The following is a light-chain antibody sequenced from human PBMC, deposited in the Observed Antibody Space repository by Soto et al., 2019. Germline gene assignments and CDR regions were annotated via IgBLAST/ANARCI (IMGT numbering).Light chain of an antibody. Sequence: EIVLTQSPGTLSLSPGERATLSCRASQSVSSSYLAWYQQKPGQAPRLLIYGASSRATGIPDRFSGSGSGKDFTLTISRLEPQDFAVYYCHQYGSSPPYTFGQGTKREIK. J-gene: IGKJ2*01. V-gene: IGKV3-20*01. CDR1: QSVSSSY. CDR2: GAS. CDR3: HQYGSSPPYT.